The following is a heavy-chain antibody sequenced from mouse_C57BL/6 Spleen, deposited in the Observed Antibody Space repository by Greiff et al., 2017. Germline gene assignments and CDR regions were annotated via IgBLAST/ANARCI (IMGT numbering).Heavy chain of an antibody. CDR3: TRCYDYDVRFAY. J-gene: IGHJ3*01. D-gene: IGHD2-4*01. CDR2: IDPETGGT. CDR1: GYTFTDYE. V-gene: IGHV1-15*01. Sequence: QVQLKESGAELVRPGASVTLSCKASGYTFTDYEMHWVKQTPVHGLEWIGAIDPETGGTAYNQKFKGKAILTADKSSSTAYMELRSLTSEDSAVYYCTRCYDYDVRFAYWGQGTLVTVSA.